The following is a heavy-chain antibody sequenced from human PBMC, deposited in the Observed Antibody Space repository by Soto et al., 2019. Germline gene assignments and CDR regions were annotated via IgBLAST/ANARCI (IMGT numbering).Heavy chain of an antibody. V-gene: IGHV3-NL1*01. CDR2: STGSGITT. D-gene: IGHD6-13*01. CDR3: AGSQQLVRYYYYYMDV. J-gene: IGHJ6*03. Sequence: GGALRISFAAPGFTFSSHSMNWVPQAPRKGLEWVAISTGSGITTHYADSVRGRFTISRDNSKNTLYLQMNSLRAEDTAVYYCAGSQQLVRYYYYYMDVWGKGTTVTVSS. CDR1: GFTFSSHS.